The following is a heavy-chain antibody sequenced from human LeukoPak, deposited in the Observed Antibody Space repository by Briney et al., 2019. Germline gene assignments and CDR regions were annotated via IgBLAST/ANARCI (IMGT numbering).Heavy chain of an antibody. CDR3: ARERDYVDY. J-gene: IGHJ4*02. CDR2: IIPIFGTA. Sequence: GASVKVSCKASGGTFSSYAISWVRQAPGQGLEWMGRIIPIFGTANYAQKLQGRVTMTTDTSTSTAYMELRSLRSDDTAVYYCARERDYVDYWGQGTLVTVSS. V-gene: IGHV1-69*05. CDR1: GGTFSSYA.